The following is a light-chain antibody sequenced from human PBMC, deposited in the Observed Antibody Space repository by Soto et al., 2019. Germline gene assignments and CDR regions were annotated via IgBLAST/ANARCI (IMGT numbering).Light chain of an antibody. V-gene: IGKV3-11*01. J-gene: IGKJ3*01. CDR1: QSVTNY. CDR2: DAS. CDR3: QQYENLPPG. Sequence: EIFLTQSPDTLSLSPGERATLSCRASQSVTNYIAWYQQRPGQAPRLLIYDASNRASGVPARFSGSGSGTDFTLTISDLEPADFGLYYCQQYENLPPGFGPGTTVEIK.